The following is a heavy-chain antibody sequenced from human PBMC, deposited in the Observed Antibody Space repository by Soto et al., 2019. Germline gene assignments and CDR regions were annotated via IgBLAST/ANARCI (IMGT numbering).Heavy chain of an antibody. V-gene: IGHV1-18*01. CDR2: ISAYNGNT. D-gene: IGHD3-10*01. CDR3: AKDKAHGEWPPLGLYFDY. J-gene: IGHJ4*02. Sequence: ASGKVSCKASGYTFTSYGISWVRQAPGRGLEWMGWISAYNGNTNYAQKLQGRVTMTTDTSTSTAYMELRSLRSDDTAVYYCAKDKAHGEWPPLGLYFDYWGQGTLVTVSS. CDR1: GYTFTSYG.